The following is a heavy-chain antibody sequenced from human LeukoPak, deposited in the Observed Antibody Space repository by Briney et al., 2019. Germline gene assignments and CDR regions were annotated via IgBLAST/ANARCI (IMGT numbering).Heavy chain of an antibody. J-gene: IGHJ4*02. CDR2: IIPVLGVS. CDR3: ARVPRDLGVVVPWDY. Sequence: ASVKVSCKASGGSFSSYVITWVRQAPGQGLEWMGRIIPVLGVSNFAQKFQGRVTMTRNTSISTAYMELSSLRSEDTAVYYCARVPRDLGVVVPWDYWGQGTLVTVSS. CDR1: GGSFSSYV. D-gene: IGHD3-22*01. V-gene: IGHV1-69*04.